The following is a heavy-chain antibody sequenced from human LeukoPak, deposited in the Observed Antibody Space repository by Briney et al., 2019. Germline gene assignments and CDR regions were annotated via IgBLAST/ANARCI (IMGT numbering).Heavy chain of an antibody. D-gene: IGHD3-22*01. J-gene: IGHJ4*02. CDR1: GGSISSSSYY. Sequence: SETLSLTCTVSGGSISSSSYYWGWIRQPPGNGLGWIGSIYYSGTTYYNPSLKSRVTISVDTSKNQCSLKMSSVTAADTAVYYCASPSVGPKTYYYDSSGYLVDYWGQGTLVTVSS. CDR3: ASPSVGPKTYYYDSSGYLVDY. V-gene: IGHV4-39*01. CDR2: IYYSGTT.